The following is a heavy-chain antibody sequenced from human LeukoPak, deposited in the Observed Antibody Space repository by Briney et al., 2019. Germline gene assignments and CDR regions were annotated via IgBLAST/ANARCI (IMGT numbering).Heavy chain of an antibody. D-gene: IGHD2-2*01. V-gene: IGHV4-30-2*03. CDR3: ARQGTRGAVLVPAALAPFDP. CDR2: IYRSVST. Sequence: SETLSLTCAVSGVSISSGGYSWSWIRQPPGKGLEWIGYIYRSVSTYYNPSLKSRVTISVDTSKNQFSLKLTSVTAADTAVYYCARQGTRGAVLVPAALAPFDPWGQGTLLTVSS. CDR1: GVSISSGGYS. J-gene: IGHJ5*02.